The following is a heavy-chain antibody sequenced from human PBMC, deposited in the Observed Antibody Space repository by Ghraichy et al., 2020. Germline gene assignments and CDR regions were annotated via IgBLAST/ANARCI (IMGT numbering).Heavy chain of an antibody. J-gene: IGHJ3*02. V-gene: IGHV4-39*07. D-gene: IGHD3-22*01. CDR3: KTYYYDSSGPIFGQTKGNEAFDI. CDR2: IYYSGST. CDR1: GGSISSSSYY. Sequence: SETLSLTCTVSGGSISSSSYYWGWIRQPPGKGLEWIGSIYYSGSTYYNPSLKSRVTISVDTSKNQFSLKLSSVTAADTAVYYCKTYYYDSSGPIFGQTKGNEAFDIWGQGTMVTVSS.